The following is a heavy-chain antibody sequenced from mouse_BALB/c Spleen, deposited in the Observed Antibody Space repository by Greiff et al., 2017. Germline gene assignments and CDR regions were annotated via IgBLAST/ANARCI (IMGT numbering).Heavy chain of an antibody. Sequence: EVQLQQSGPELVKPGASVKMSCKASGYTFTSYVMHWVKQKPGQGLEWIGYINPYNDGTKYNEKFKGKATLTSDKSSSTAYMELSSLTSEDSAVYYCARYGELGTYYFDYWGQGTTLTVSS. J-gene: IGHJ2*01. CDR3: ARYGELGTYYFDY. CDR2: INPYNDGT. CDR1: GYTFTSYV. D-gene: IGHD4-1*01. V-gene: IGHV1-14*01.